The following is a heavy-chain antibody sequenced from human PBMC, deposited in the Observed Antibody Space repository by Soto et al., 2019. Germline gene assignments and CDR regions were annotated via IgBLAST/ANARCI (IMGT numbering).Heavy chain of an antibody. CDR2: ISGSGGST. Sequence: EVQLLESGGGLVQPGGSLRLSCAASGFTFSSYAMSWVRQAPGKGLEWVSAISGSGGSTYYADSVKGRFTISRDNSKNTLYLQMNSLRAEDTAVYYCANGEQWLVRLDYWGQGTLVTVSS. CDR3: ANGEQWLVRLDY. CDR1: GFTFSSYA. J-gene: IGHJ4*02. V-gene: IGHV3-23*01. D-gene: IGHD6-19*01.